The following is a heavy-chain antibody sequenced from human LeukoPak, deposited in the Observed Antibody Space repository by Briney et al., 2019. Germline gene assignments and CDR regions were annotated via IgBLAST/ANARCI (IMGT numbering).Heavy chain of an antibody. D-gene: IGHD3-10*01. CDR1: VLTFSSYA. CDR3: AKDMAAYYYASGNIDY. CDR2: ISWDGGST. J-gene: IGHJ4*02. Sequence: GGSLRLSCAASVLTFSSYAMSWVRQAPEKGLEWVSPISWDGGSTYYADSVKGRFTISRDNSKNSLYLQMNSLRAEDTALYYCAKDMAAYYYASGNIDYWGQGTLVTVSS. V-gene: IGHV3-43D*03.